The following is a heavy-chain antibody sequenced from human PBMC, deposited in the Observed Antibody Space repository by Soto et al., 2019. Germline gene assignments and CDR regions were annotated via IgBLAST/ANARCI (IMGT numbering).Heavy chain of an antibody. CDR3: ARGAYRYFDY. D-gene: IGHD4-4*01. J-gene: IGHJ4*02. CDR1: GFTFSGYA. CDR2: ISSDGSST. Sequence: QVQLVESGGGVVQPGKSLRLSCVASGFTFSGYAMHWIRQAPGKAPEWVALISSDGSSTLYADSVRGRFTISRDKSRDTLYLQANSLRPDDTAVFSCARGAYRYFDYWGQGTLVTVAS. V-gene: IGHV3-30-3*01.